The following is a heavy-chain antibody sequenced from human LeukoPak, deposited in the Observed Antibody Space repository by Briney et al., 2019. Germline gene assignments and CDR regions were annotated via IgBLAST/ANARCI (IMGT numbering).Heavy chain of an antibody. V-gene: IGHV1-8*03. CDR3: ARGYMVRGVALGY. D-gene: IGHD3-10*01. J-gene: IGHJ4*02. CDR2: MNPNSGNT. Sequence: ASVKVSCKASGYTFTSYDINWVRQATGQGLEWMGWMNPNSGNTGCAQKFQGRVTITRNTSISTAYMELSSLRSEDTAVYYCARGYMVRGVALGYWGQGTLVTVSS. CDR1: GYTFTSYD.